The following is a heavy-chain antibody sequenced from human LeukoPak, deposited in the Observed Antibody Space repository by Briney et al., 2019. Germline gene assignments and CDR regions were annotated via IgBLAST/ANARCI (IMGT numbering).Heavy chain of an antibody. CDR2: IRYDGSNK. CDR3: AKDFGDYVTEYFQH. V-gene: IGHV3-30*02. CDR1: GFTFSSYG. J-gene: IGHJ1*01. D-gene: IGHD4-17*01. Sequence: GGSLRLSCAASGFTFSSYGMHWVRQAPGKGLEWVAFIRYDGSNKYYADSVKGRFTISRDNSKNTLYLQMNSLRAEDTAVYYCAKDFGDYVTEYFQHWDQGTLVTVSS.